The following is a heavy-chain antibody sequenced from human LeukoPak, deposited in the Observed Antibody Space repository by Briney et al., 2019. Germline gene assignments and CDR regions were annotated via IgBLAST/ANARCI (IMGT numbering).Heavy chain of an antibody. CDR3: ARLGYCSGGSCYSAFDI. CDR2: IYTSGST. CDR1: GGSISSYY. V-gene: IGHV4-4*07. D-gene: IGHD2-15*01. Sequence: ASETLSLTCTVSGGSISSYYWSWIRQPAGKGLEWIGRIYTSGSTNYNPSLKSRVTISVDTSKNQFSLKLSSVTAADTAVYYCARLGYCSGGSCYSAFDIWGQGTMVTVSS. J-gene: IGHJ3*02.